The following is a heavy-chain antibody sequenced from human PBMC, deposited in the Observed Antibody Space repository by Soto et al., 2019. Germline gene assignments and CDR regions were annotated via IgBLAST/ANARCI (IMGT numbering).Heavy chain of an antibody. Sequence: SETLSLTCAVYGGSFSGYYWSWIRQPPGKGLEGIGEINHSGSTNYNPSLKSRVTISVDTSKNQFSLKLSSVTAADTAVYYCARGPGIVGPSSQMWFDPWGQGNLVTVSS. CDR1: GGSFSGYY. V-gene: IGHV4-34*01. J-gene: IGHJ5*02. CDR3: ARGPGIVGPSSQMWFDP. CDR2: INHSGST. D-gene: IGHD1-26*01.